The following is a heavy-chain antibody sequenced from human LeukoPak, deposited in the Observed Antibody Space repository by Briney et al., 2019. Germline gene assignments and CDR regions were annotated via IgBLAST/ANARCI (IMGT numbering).Heavy chain of an antibody. J-gene: IGHJ4*02. Sequence: PSETLSLTCTVSGGSISSSSYHWGWIRQPPGKGLEWIGSIFYSGNTYYNPSLKSRVTISVDTSKNQFSLKLSSVTAADTAVYYCARRNIYDYVWGSYYFDYWGQGTLVTVSS. CDR3: ARRNIYDYVWGSYYFDY. D-gene: IGHD3-16*01. CDR2: IFYSGNT. CDR1: GGSISSSSYH. V-gene: IGHV4-39*01.